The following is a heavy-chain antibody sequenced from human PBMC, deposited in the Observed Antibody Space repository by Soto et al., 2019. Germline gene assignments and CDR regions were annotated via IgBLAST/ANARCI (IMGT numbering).Heavy chain of an antibody. Sequence: QVQLVQSGAEVKKPGSSVKVSCNASGGTFSSYALSWLRQAPGQGLEWMGGLIPIFGTANYAQKFQGRVTITADECTITAFVELGSMRSEDTAVYYCARVSGERGYSDVTYYYDMDVWGQGTTVTVSS. V-gene: IGHV1-69*01. D-gene: IGHD5-18*01. CDR2: LIPIFGTA. J-gene: IGHJ6*02. CDR1: GGTFSSYA. CDR3: ARVSGERGYSDVTYYYDMDV.